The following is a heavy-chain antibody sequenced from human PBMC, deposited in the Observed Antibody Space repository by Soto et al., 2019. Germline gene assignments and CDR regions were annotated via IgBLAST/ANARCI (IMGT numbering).Heavy chain of an antibody. CDR1: GGSISTYY. Sequence: SETLSLTCTVSGGSISTYYWGWIRQPPGKGLEWIATISYTGSPYYNPSLKSRLTISVDTSKNQFSLKLTSVTAADTAVYYCARHGYSSGRTYFDYWGQGTLVTVSS. J-gene: IGHJ4*02. CDR2: ISYTGSP. D-gene: IGHD6-19*01. CDR3: ARHGYSSGRTYFDY. V-gene: IGHV4-39*01.